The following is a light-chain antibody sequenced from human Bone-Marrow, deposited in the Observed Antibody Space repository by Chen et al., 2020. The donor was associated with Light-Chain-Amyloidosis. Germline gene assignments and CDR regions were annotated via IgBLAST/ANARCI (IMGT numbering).Light chain of an antibody. CDR1: SSNVGAGYD. CDR3: QVWDRSSDRPV. CDR2: GNN. V-gene: IGLV1-40*01. J-gene: IGLJ3*02. Sequence: HSALTQSPSASGTPGQRVTISCSGSSSNVGAGYDVQWYQQLPETAPKLLIYGNNDRPSGVPDRFSGSKSGTSASLVITGLQAEDEADYYCQVWDRSSDRPVLGGGTKLTVL.